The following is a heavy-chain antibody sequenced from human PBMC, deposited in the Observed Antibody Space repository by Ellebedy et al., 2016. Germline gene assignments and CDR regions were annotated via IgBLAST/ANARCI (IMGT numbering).Heavy chain of an antibody. V-gene: IGHV4-59*08. Sequence: SETLSLTCTVSGGSISSYYWSWIRQPPGKGLEWIGYIYYSGSTNYNPSLKSRVTISVDTSKNQFSLKLSSVTAADTAVYYCAGIAVAGGHLFDYWGQGTLVTVSS. CDR2: IYYSGST. CDR3: AGIAVAGGHLFDY. J-gene: IGHJ4*02. D-gene: IGHD6-19*01. CDR1: GGSISSYY.